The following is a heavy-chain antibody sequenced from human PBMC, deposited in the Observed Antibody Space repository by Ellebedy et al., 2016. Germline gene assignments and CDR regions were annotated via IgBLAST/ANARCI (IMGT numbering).Heavy chain of an antibody. V-gene: IGHV1-69*13. CDR1: GYTFTSYD. Sequence: SVKVSCXASGYTFTSYDINWVRQATGQGLEWMGGIIPIFGTANYAQKFQGRVTITADESTSTAYMELSSLRSEDTAVYYCARHPPYYYMDVWGKGTTVTVSS. J-gene: IGHJ6*03. CDR3: ARHPPYYYMDV. CDR2: IIPIFGTA.